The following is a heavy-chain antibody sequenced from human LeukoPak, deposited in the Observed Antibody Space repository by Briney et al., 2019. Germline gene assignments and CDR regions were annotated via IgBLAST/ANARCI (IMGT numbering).Heavy chain of an antibody. CDR3: ARGSLGYCTNGVCYYDY. V-gene: IGHV4-59*01. Sequence: SETLSLTCTVSGGSISSYYWSWIRQPPGKGLEWIGYIYYSESTNYNPSLKSRVTISADTSKNQFSLKLSSVTAADTAVYYCARGSLGYCTNGVCYYDYWGQGTLVTVSS. CDR1: GGSISSYY. CDR2: IYYSEST. J-gene: IGHJ4*02. D-gene: IGHD2-8*01.